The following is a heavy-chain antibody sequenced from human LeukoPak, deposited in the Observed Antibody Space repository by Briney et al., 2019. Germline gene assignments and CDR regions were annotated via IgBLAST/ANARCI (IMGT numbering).Heavy chain of an antibody. Sequence: PGGALRLSCAASGFTFSSYAMSWVRQAPGKGLEWVSAISGRGGTTYYADSVKGRFTISRDNSKNTLYLQMNSLRAEDTAVYYCAKEAWEYSSSARFDYWGQGTLVTVSS. CDR2: ISGRGGTT. CDR1: GFTFSSYA. D-gene: IGHD6-6*01. J-gene: IGHJ4*02. CDR3: AKEAWEYSSSARFDY. V-gene: IGHV3-23*01.